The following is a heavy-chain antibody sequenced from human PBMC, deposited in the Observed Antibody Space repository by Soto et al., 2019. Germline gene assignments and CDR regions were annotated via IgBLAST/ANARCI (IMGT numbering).Heavy chain of an antibody. CDR1: GFTFSSYA. CDR3: ARDRGRGLELVRSGRYYCIDV. D-gene: IGHD6-13*01. Sequence: QVQLVESGGGVVQPGRSLRLSCAASGFTFSSYAMHWVRQAPGKGLEWVAVISYDGSNKYYADSVKGRFTISRDNSKNTRYLQMNSLRAEDTAVYYSARDRGRGLELVRSGRYYCIDVWGQGTTVTVSS. CDR2: ISYDGSNK. J-gene: IGHJ6*02. V-gene: IGHV3-30-3*01.